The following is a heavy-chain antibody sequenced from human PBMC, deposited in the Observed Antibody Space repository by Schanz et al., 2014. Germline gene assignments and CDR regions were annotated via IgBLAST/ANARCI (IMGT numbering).Heavy chain of an antibody. CDR3: VKSPYTVAS. V-gene: IGHV3-64D*06. Sequence: EVQLVESGGGLVQPGGSLRLSCSASGFTFSSYAMHWVRQAPGKGLEYVSVISSNGGSTFYADSVKARFTISRDNSKNTLYLQMSSLRTEDTAVYYCVKSPYTVASWGQGTLVTVSS. D-gene: IGHD3-16*01. CDR2: ISSNGGST. CDR1: GFTFSSYA. J-gene: IGHJ4*02.